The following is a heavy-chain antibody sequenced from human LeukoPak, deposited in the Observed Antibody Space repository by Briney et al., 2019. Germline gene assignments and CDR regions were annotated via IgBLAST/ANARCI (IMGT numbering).Heavy chain of an antibody. CDR1: GGSISSSSYY. CDR3: ARHGRLEQLVHP. Sequence: SETLSLTCTVSGGSISSSSYYWGWIRQPPGKGLEWIGSIYYSGSTYYNPSLKSRVTISVDTSKNQFSLKLSSVTAADTAVYYCARHGRLEQLVHPWGQGTLVTVS. D-gene: IGHD6-6*01. J-gene: IGHJ5*02. CDR2: IYYSGST. V-gene: IGHV4-39*01.